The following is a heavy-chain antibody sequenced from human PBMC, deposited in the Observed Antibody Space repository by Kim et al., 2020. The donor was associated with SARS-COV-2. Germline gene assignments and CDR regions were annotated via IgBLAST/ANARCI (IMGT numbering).Heavy chain of an antibody. V-gene: IGHV4-39*01. J-gene: IGHJ4*02. CDR2: GST. Sequence: GSTYYNPSLKSRVTISVDTSKNQFSLKLSSVTAADTAVYYCARRHDYGDYWGQGTLVTVSS. CDR3: ARRHDYGDY.